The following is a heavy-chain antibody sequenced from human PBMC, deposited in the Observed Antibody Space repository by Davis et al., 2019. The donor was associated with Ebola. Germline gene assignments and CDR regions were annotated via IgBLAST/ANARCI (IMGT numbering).Heavy chain of an antibody. CDR1: GGSISSYY. Sequence: PSETLSLTCTVSGGSISSYYWSWIRQPPGKGLEWIGYIYYSGSTNYNPSLKSRVTISVDTSKNQFSLKLSSVTAADTAVYYCARENILTGRSYGMDVWGQGTTVTVSS. CDR2: IYYSGST. J-gene: IGHJ6*02. V-gene: IGHV4-59*12. CDR3: ARENILTGRSYGMDV. D-gene: IGHD3-9*01.